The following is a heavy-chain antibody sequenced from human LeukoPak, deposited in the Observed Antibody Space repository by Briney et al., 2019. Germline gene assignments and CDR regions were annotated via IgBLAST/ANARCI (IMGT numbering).Heavy chain of an antibody. V-gene: IGHV3-23*01. CDR1: GFTFSSYA. CDR2: ISDSGGRT. Sequence: PGGSLRLSCAASGFTFSSYAINWVRQAPGKGLEWVSGISDSGGRTYYADSVKGRFTISRDNSKNTLYLQMNSLRAEDTAVYYCAKASGPVGATTIFEYWGQGTLVTVSS. D-gene: IGHD1-26*01. J-gene: IGHJ4*02. CDR3: AKASGPVGATTIFEY.